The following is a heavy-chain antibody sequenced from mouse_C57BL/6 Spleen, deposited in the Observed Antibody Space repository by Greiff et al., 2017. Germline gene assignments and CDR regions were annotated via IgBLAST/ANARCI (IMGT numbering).Heavy chain of an antibody. CDR2: ISNLAYSI. V-gene: IGHV5-15*01. Sequence: DVMLVASGGGLVQPGGSLKLSCAASGFTFSDYGMAWVRQAPRKGPEWVAFISNLAYSIYYADTVTGRFTLSRENAKNTLYLELSRLRSEDTAMYYCARQGGSGYDAMDYWGQGTSVTVSS. CDR3: ARQGGSGYDAMDY. J-gene: IGHJ4*01. CDR1: GFTFSDYG. D-gene: IGHD3-2*02.